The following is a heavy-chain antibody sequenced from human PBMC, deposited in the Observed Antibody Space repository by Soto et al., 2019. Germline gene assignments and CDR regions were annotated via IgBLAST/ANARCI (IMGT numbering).Heavy chain of an antibody. J-gene: IGHJ4*02. CDR3: ARQRGWYWIQQYYFDY. CDR2: IYYSGST. CDR1: GGSISSYY. D-gene: IGHD6-19*01. Sequence: SETLSLTCTVSGGSISSYYWSWILQPPGKALEWIGYIYYSGSTNYNPSLKSRVTISVDTSKNQFSLKLSSVTAADTAVYYCARQRGWYWIQQYYFDYCGQGTLVTVSS. V-gene: IGHV4-59*08.